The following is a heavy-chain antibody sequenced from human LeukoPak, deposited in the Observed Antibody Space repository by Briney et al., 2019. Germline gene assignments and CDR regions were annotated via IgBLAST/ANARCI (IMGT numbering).Heavy chain of an antibody. V-gene: IGHV4-39*07. D-gene: IGHD3-22*01. CDR3: ARERGSSGSRGAFDI. CDR1: GGSISSSSYY. J-gene: IGHJ3*02. Sequence: PSETLSLTCTVSGGSISSSSYYWGWIRQPPGKGLEWIGSIYYSGSTYYNPSLKSRVTISVDTSKNQFSLKLSSVTAADTAVYYCARERGSSGSRGAFDIWGQGTMVTVSS. CDR2: IYYSGST.